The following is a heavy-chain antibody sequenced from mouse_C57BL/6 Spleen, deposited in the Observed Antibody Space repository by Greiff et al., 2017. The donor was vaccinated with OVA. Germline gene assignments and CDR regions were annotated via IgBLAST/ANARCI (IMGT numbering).Heavy chain of an antibody. CDR2: IYPGDGDT. CDR1: GYAFSSYW. J-gene: IGHJ4*01. CDR3: ARVTTVVATGDY. D-gene: IGHD1-1*01. Sequence: VQLKESGAELVKPGASVKISCKASGYAFSSYWMNWVKQRPGKGLEWIGQIYPGDGDTNYNGKFKGKATLTADKSSSTAYMQLSSLTSEDSAVYFCARVTTVVATGDYWGQGTSVTVSS. V-gene: IGHV1-80*01.